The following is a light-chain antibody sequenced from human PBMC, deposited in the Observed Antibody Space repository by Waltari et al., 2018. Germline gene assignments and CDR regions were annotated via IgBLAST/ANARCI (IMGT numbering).Light chain of an antibody. CDR2: KVS. Sequence: DVVMTQSPLSLPVTLGQPASISCRSRQSLVYSDGNTYLNWFQQRPGKSPRRLIYKVSNRDSGVPDRFSGSGSGTDFTLKISRVEAEDVGVYYCMQGTHWPPIFTFGPGTKVDIK. CDR1: QSLVYSDGNTY. J-gene: IGKJ3*01. V-gene: IGKV2-30*01. CDR3: MQGTHWPPIFT.